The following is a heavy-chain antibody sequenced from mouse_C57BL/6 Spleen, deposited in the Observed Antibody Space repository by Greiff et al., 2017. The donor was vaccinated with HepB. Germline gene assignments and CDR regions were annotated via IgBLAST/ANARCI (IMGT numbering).Heavy chain of an antibody. CDR1: GYTFTSYW. V-gene: IGHV1-5*01. CDR3: TRSPYARLRQGAWFAY. D-gene: IGHD2-4*01. CDR2: IYPGNSDT. Sequence: VQLQQSGTVLARPGASVKMSCKTSGYTFTSYWMHWVKQRPGQGLEWIGAIYPGNSDTSYNQKFKGKAKLTAVTSASTAYMELSSLTNEDSAVYYCTRSPYARLRQGAWFAYWGQGTLVTVSA. J-gene: IGHJ3*01.